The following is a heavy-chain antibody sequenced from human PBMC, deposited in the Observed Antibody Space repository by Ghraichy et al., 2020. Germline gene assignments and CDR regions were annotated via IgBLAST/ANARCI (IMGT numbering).Heavy chain of an antibody. CDR1: GGSISSGSYY. CDR2: IHTSGST. V-gene: IGHV4-61*02. D-gene: IGHD3-10*01. CDR3: ARGWFGEPKDY. J-gene: IGHJ4*02. Sequence: SETLSLTCTVSGGSISSGSYYWSWIRQPAGKGLEWIGRIHTSGSTNYNPSLKSRVTISVDTSKNQFSLKLSSVTAADTAVYYCARGWFGEPKDYWGQGTLVTVSS.